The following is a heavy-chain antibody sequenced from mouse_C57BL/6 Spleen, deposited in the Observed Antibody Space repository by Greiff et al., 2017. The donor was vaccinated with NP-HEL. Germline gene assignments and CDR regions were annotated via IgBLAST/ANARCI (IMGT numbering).Heavy chain of an antibody. J-gene: IGHJ4*01. CDR2: IYPRSGNT. D-gene: IGHD2-4*01. CDR1: GYTFTSYG. CDR3: ASWDDYDHYYAMDY. V-gene: IGHV1-81*01. Sequence: VQLQQSGAELARPGASVKLSCKASGYTFTSYGISWVKQRTGQGLEWIGEIYPRSGNTYYNEKFKGKATLTADKSSSTAYMELRSLTSEDSAVYFCASWDDYDHYYAMDYWGQGTSVTVSS.